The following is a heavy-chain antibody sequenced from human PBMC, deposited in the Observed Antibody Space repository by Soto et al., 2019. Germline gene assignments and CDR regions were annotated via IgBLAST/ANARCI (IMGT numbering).Heavy chain of an antibody. CDR1: GGSISSSNR. J-gene: IGHJ4*02. D-gene: IGHD3-10*01. CDR2: IYHSGST. Sequence: QVQLQESGPGLVKPSGTLSLTCAVSGGSISSSNRWSWVRQPPGKGLEWIGEIYHSGSTNYNPSLKSRVTISVDKSKNQFSLKLSSVTAADTAVYYCHITYYYGSGSSIDYWGQGTLVTVSS. CDR3: HITYYYGSGSSIDY. V-gene: IGHV4-4*02.